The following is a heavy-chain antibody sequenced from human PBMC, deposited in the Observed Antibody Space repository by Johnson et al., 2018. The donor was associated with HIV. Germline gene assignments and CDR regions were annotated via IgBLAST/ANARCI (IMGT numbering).Heavy chain of an antibody. CDR3: ANEPHLDAFYI. V-gene: IGHV3-9*01. Sequence: VQLVESGGGVVQPGGSLRLSCAASGFTFDDYAMHWVRQAPGKGLEWVSGISWNSGSIDYADSVKGRFTISRDNAKNSLYLQMNSLRAEDTAVYYCANEPHLDAFYIWGQGTMVTVSS. CDR1: GFTFDDYA. CDR2: ISWNSGSI. J-gene: IGHJ3*02.